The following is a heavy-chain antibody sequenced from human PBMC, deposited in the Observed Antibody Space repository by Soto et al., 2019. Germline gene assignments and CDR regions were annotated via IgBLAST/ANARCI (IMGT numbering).Heavy chain of an antibody. V-gene: IGHV3-30-3*01. J-gene: IGHJ4*02. CDR3: ARAYGYYFDY. CDR1: GLTFSSYA. Sequence: PGGSLRLSCAASGLTFSSYAMHWVRQAPGKGLEWVAVISYDGSNKYYAEYVKGRFTISRDISMNTLYLQINSLRAEDTAVYYCARAYGYYFDYWGQGP. D-gene: IGHD3-16*01. CDR2: ISYDGSNK.